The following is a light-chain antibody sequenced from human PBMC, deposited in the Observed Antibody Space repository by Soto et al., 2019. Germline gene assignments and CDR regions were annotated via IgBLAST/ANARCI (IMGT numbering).Light chain of an antibody. CDR1: QTISSW. Sequence: DSQMTQSPSTLSGAVGDRVTITCRASQTISSWSAWYQQKPGKAPKLLIYKASTLKSGVPSRFSGSGSGTEFTLTISSLQPDDFATYYCQHYNSYSEAFGQGTKVDIK. V-gene: IGKV1-5*03. CDR2: KAS. CDR3: QHYNSYSEA. J-gene: IGKJ1*01.